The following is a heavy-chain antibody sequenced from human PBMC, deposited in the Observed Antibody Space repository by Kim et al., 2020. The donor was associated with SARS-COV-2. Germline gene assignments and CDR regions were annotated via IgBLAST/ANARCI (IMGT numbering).Heavy chain of an antibody. CDR2: IGGDGGYGRI. J-gene: IGHJ4*02. Sequence: GGSLRLSCAASGFTFSNYAMSWVRQAPGKGLEWVSHIGGDGGYGRIKYADSVKGRFTISRDDSTSTLFLQMNSLGAEDTAIYYCAKDYEEVYRPSSFFDSWSQGTLVTVSS. D-gene: IGHD3-16*01. CDR3: AKDYEEVYRPSSFFDS. CDR1: GFTFSNYA. V-gene: IGHV3-23*01.